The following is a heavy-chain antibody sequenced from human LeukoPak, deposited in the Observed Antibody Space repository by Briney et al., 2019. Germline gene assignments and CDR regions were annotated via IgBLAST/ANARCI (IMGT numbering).Heavy chain of an antibody. CDR2: AYSTGGA. D-gene: IGHD5-12*01. J-gene: IGHJ4*02. CDR3: ARSYGGYVLDE. Sequence: SETLSLTCIVSGGSVSSLYWHWIRQSPEKGLEWIGYAYSTGGAKYNPSLKNRVTMSFDTPKNHFSLKLTSVTAANTAVYFCARSYGGYVLDEWGQGTLVVVSS. CDR1: GGSVSSLY. V-gene: IGHV4-59*02.